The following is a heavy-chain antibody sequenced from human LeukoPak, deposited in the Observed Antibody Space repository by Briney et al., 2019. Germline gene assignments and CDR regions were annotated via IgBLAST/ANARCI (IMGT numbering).Heavy chain of an antibody. Sequence: SETLSLTCTVSGGSISSGGYYWSWIRQHPGKGLEWIGYIYYSGSTYYNPSFKSRVTISVDTSKNQFSLKLSSVTAADTAVYYCARARGSGWSLDYWGQGTLVTVSS. CDR3: ARARGSGWSLDY. CDR2: IYYSGST. J-gene: IGHJ4*02. D-gene: IGHD6-19*01. V-gene: IGHV4-31*03. CDR1: GGSISSGGYY.